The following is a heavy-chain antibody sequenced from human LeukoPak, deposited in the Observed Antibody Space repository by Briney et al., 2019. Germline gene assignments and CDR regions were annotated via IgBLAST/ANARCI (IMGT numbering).Heavy chain of an antibody. Sequence: GASLQISCKGSGSIFTSYWIGWVRQMPGKGLEWMGIIYPGDSDTRYSPSFQGQVTISADKSISTAYLQWSRLKASDTAMYYCARTYSSSCLNDYWGQGTLVTVSS. CDR1: GSIFTSYW. CDR3: ARTYSSSCLNDY. V-gene: IGHV5-51*01. CDR2: IYPGDSDT. D-gene: IGHD6-13*01. J-gene: IGHJ4*02.